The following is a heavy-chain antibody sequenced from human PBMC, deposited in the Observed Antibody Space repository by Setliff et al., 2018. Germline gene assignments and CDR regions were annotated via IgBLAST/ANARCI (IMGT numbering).Heavy chain of an antibody. CDR3: ARGGFDLYYFDY. D-gene: IGHD6-25*01. J-gene: IGHJ4*01. Sequence: PGGSLRLSCAASEFSFSRYAMHWVRQTPGKGLEWVAVISNDETNKHYAASVEGRFTISRDNSKNTLYLQMNSLRGDDTAFYFCARGGFDLYYFDYWGPGTLVTVSS. V-gene: IGHV3-30-3*01. CDR1: EFSFSRYA. CDR2: ISNDETNK.